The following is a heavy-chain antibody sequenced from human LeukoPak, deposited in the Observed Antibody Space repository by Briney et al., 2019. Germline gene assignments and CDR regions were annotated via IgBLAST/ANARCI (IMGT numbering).Heavy chain of an antibody. CDR2: ISYDGSNK. J-gene: IGHJ4*02. CDR1: GFTFSSYA. V-gene: IGHV3-30-3*01. D-gene: IGHD3-16*01. Sequence: GGSLRLSCAASGFTFSSYAMHWVRQAPGKGVEWVAVISYDGSNKYYADSVKGRVTISRDNSKNTLYLQMNSLRAEDTPEYYCPRAPGALRLGELPSFDSWGQGTLVTVSS. CDR3: PRAPGALRLGELPSFDS.